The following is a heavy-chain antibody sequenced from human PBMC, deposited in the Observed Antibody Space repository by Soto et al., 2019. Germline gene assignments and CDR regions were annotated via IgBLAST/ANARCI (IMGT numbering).Heavy chain of an antibody. Sequence: SETLSLTCTVSGASISGFYWSWIRKSAGKGLEWIGRIYATGTTDYNPSLKSRVMMSVDTSKKQFSLKLRSVTAADTAVYYCARGAADTAMVDSWRQGTLVTVSS. CDR2: IYATGTT. CDR3: ARGAADTAMVDS. CDR1: GASISGFY. D-gene: IGHD5-18*01. J-gene: IGHJ4*02. V-gene: IGHV4-4*07.